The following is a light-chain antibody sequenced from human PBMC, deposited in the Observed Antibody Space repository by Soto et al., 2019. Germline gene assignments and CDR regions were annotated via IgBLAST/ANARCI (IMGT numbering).Light chain of an antibody. V-gene: IGLV1-40*01. CDR1: SSNIGAHYH. Sequence: QSVLTQPPSVSGAPGQRVTISCTGSSSNIGAHYHVHWYQQLLGTAPKLLIYGNSNRPSGVPDRFSGSKSGTSASLAITGLQAEDEADYYCQSYDSSLSGSVFGGGTKVTVL. CDR2: GNS. J-gene: IGLJ3*02. CDR3: QSYDSSLSGSV.